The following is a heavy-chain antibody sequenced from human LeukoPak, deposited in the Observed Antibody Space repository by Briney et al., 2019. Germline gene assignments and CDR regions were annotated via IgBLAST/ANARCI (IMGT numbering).Heavy chain of an antibody. CDR3: ARHYYDFWSGYLDWFDH. CDR1: GGSISSSSYY. J-gene: IGHJ5*02. CDR2: IYYSGST. Sequence: PSETLSLTCTVSGGSISSSSYYWGWVRQPPGKGLEWIGSIYYSGSTYYNPSLKSRVTISVDTSKNQFSLKLSSVTAADTAVYYCARHYYDFWSGYLDWFDHWGQGTLVTVSS. D-gene: IGHD3-3*01. V-gene: IGHV4-39*01.